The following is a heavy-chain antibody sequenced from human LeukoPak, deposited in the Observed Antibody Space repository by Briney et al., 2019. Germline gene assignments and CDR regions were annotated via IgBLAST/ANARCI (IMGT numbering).Heavy chain of an antibody. V-gene: IGHV3-9*01. Sequence: GGSLRLSCAASGFTLDDYAMHWVRQAPGKGLEWVSGISWNSGSIGYADSVKGRFTISRDNAKNSLYLQMNSLRAEDTALYYCAKGYDSSGYYRGDWYFDLWGRGTLVTVSS. CDR3: AKGYDSSGYYRGDWYFDL. CDR1: GFTLDDYA. CDR2: ISWNSGSI. J-gene: IGHJ2*01. D-gene: IGHD3-22*01.